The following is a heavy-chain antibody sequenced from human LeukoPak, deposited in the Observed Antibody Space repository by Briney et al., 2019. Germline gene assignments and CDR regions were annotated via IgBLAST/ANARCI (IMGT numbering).Heavy chain of an antibody. V-gene: IGHV1-2*06. CDR2: INPNSGGT. Sequence: ASVKVSCKASGYTFTGYYMHWVRQAPGQGLEWMGRINPNSGGTNYAQKFQGRVTMTRDTSTSTAYMELSRLRSDDTAVYYCARDLYSRSYFYYFDYWGQGTLVTVSS. J-gene: IGHJ4*02. CDR1: GYTFTGYY. D-gene: IGHD1-26*01. CDR3: ARDLYSRSYFYYFDY.